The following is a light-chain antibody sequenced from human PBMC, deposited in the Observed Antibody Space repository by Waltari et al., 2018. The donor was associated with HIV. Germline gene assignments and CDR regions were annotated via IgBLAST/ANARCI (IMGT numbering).Light chain of an antibody. CDR1: QSVLYDSKNENY. CDR2: WAS. J-gene: IGKJ1*01. CDR3: QQYFDTPT. Sequence: IVMTQSPDSLAVSLGERATINCRSSQSVLYDSKNENYLSWYQQKPGQPPKLLLDWASTRESGVPDRFSGSGSGTDFTLTISSLQAEDVAVYYCQQYFDTPTFGQGTKVEIK. V-gene: IGKV4-1*01.